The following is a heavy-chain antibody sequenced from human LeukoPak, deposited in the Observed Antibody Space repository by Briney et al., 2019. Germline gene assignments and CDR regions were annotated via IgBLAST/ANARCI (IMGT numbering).Heavy chain of an antibody. CDR3: AKDSSDYYFDY. D-gene: IGHD3-22*01. J-gene: IGHJ4*02. V-gene: IGHV3-30*02. Sequence: GSLRLSCVASGFTFRSYGIHWVRQAPGKGLEWLAFIWYDEITKNYADSVKGRFTISRDNSKNTLYVQMNSLRPDDTAVYYCAKDSSDYYFDYWGQGTLVTVSS. CDR2: IWYDEITK. CDR1: GFTFRSYG.